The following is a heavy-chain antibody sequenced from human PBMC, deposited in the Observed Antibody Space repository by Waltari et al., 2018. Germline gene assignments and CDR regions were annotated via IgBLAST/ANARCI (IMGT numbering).Heavy chain of an antibody. J-gene: IGHJ3*01. V-gene: IGHV4-39*02. Sequence: QLQLQESGPGLGKPSETLSLTCNVSGGSITSNRHYWAWIRQPPGQGLGWIATGSYNGAPYSSPALKSRVTVSRDTSKNHLSLKLGSVIAADTAVYYCATYIGASIGTAAFDVWGQGTMVTVSS. CDR2: GSYNGAP. CDR3: ATYIGASIGTAAFDV. D-gene: IGHD5-12*01. CDR1: GGSITSNRHY.